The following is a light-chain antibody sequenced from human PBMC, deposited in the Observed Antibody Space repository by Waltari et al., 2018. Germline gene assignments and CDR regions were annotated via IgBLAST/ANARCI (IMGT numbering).Light chain of an antibody. Sequence: EILLTQSPATLSVSPGERATLSCRASRSVSFKLAWYQQKPGQAPRLLIYGASTRATGVPARFSGGGSGTEFTLAITRLQSEDFSVYYCQQYNNWPLTFGGGTKVEIK. J-gene: IGKJ4*01. CDR2: GAS. CDR1: RSVSFK. CDR3: QQYNNWPLT. V-gene: IGKV3-15*01.